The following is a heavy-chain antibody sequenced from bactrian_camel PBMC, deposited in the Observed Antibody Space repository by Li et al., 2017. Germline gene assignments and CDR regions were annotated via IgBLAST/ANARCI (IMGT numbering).Heavy chain of an antibody. J-gene: IGHJ4*01. CDR2: TGEDGSA. D-gene: IGHD5*01. Sequence: QVLLVESGGGSVEAGGSLKLSCAASTTRAPFDKYTVGWLRQAPGKEREGVAATGEDGSASYADSVKGRFTISEDHHKATLYLQMTSLKPEDTAVYYCAADLRAASPRCPRRWAALPGRSVWGQGTQVTVS. CDR1: TTRAPFDKYT. CDR3: AADLRAASPRCPRRWAALPGRSV. V-gene: IGHV3S55*01.